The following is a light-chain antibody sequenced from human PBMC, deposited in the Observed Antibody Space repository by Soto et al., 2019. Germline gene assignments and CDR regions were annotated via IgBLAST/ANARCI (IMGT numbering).Light chain of an antibody. CDR1: QSVSSN. V-gene: IGKV3-15*01. J-gene: IGKJ2*01. Sequence: EIVMTQSPATLSVSPGERATLSCRASQSVSSNLAWYQQKPGQAPRLLIYGASTRATGIPARFSGSGSGTEFTLTISSLQSEDFAVYYWQQYNNWPPYTVGQGTKLEI. CDR3: QQYNNWPPYT. CDR2: GAS.